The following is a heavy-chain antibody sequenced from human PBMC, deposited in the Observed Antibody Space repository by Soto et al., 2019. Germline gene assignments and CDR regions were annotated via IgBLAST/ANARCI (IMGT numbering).Heavy chain of an antibody. D-gene: IGHD3-16*01. V-gene: IGHV4-31*03. J-gene: IGHJ4*02. Sequence: QVQLQESGPGLVKPSQTLSLTCSVSGGSLSAGYHYWSWIRHPPGKGLEWIGYIYYSGKTYYNPSLDSRLTMSVDTSENQFSLRLSSVTAADTAVYYCARDGGYYYDYWGQGTLVTVSS. CDR2: IYYSGKT. CDR1: GGSLSAGYHY. CDR3: ARDGGYYYDY.